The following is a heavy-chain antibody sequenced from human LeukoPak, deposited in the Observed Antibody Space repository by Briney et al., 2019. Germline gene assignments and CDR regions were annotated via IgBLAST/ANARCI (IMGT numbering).Heavy chain of an antibody. CDR2: ISGSGGST. J-gene: IGHJ6*02. V-gene: IGHV3-23*01. Sequence: GGSLRLSCAASGFTFSSYAMSWVRQAPGKGLEWVSAISGSGGSTYYADSVKGRFTISRDNSKNTLYLQMNSLSAEDTAVYYCARDAPLGGSYYPRSYYYYGMDVWGQGTTVTVSS. D-gene: IGHD1-26*01. CDR3: ARDAPLGGSYYPRSYYYYGMDV. CDR1: GFTFSSYA.